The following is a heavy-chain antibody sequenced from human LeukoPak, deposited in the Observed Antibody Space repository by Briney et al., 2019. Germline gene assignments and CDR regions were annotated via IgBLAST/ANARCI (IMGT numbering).Heavy chain of an antibody. J-gene: IGHJ4*02. Sequence: GGSLRLSCVASGFTVSSNYMSWVRQAPGKGLEWVSVIYSGGSTYYADSVKGRFTISRDTSKNTLYLQMNSLRAEDTAVYYCARSSRPNYFDYWGQGTLVTVSS. CDR2: IYSGGST. CDR3: ARSSRPNYFDY. D-gene: IGHD2-2*01. CDR1: GFTVSSNY. V-gene: IGHV3-53*01.